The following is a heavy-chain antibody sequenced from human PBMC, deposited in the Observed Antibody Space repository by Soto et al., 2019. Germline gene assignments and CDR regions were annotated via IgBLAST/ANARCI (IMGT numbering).Heavy chain of an antibody. V-gene: IGHV4-59*01. D-gene: IGHD3-22*01. Sequence: SETLSLICTVSGGSISSYYWSWIRQPPGKGLEWIGYISYSGSTDYNPSLKSRVTISVDTSKNQFSLKLSSVTAADTAVYYCARVSYDYYDRTGYYYGTFDHWGQGTLVTVSS. CDR2: ISYSGST. CDR1: GGSISSYY. J-gene: IGHJ4*02. CDR3: ARVSYDYYDRTGYYYGTFDH.